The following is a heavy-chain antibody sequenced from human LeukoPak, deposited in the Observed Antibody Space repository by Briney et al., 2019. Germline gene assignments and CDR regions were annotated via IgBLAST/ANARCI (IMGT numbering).Heavy chain of an antibody. V-gene: IGHV4-4*02. J-gene: IGHJ4*02. Sequence: PSGTLSLTCAVSGGSISSSNWWSWVRQPPGKGLEWIGEIYHSGSTYYNPSLKSRVTISVDRSKNQFSLKLSSVTAADTAVYYCAREDATQTVTIDYWGQGTLVTVSS. CDR2: IYHSGST. CDR3: AREDATQTVTIDY. CDR1: GGSISSSNW. D-gene: IGHD4-11*01.